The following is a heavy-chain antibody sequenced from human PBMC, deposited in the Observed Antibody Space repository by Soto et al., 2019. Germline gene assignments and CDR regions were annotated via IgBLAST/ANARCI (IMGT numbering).Heavy chain of an antibody. CDR1: GGSISSGGYY. CDR3: ARQAPWGYYDSSGYNPTDY. J-gene: IGHJ4*02. V-gene: IGHV4-31*03. Sequence: SETLSLTCTVSGGSISSGGYYWSWIRQHPGKGLEWIGYIYYSGSTYYNPSLKSRVTISVDTSKNQFSLKLSSVTAADTAVYYCARQAPWGYYDSSGYNPTDYWGQGTLVTVSS. D-gene: IGHD3-22*01. CDR2: IYYSGST.